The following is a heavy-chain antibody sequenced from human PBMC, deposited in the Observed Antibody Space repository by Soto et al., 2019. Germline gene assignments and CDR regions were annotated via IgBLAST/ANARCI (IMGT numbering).Heavy chain of an antibody. Sequence: QVQLQESGPGLVKPSGTLSLTCAVSSGSISSSNWWSWVRQPQGRGLEWIGEIYHSGSTNYNPSLKSRVTISVDKSKNQFSLKLSSVTAADTAVYYCARALGSSSIPNDYWGQGTLVTVSS. CDR1: SGSISSSNW. CDR3: ARALGSSSIPNDY. D-gene: IGHD6-6*01. CDR2: IYHSGST. J-gene: IGHJ4*02. V-gene: IGHV4-4*02.